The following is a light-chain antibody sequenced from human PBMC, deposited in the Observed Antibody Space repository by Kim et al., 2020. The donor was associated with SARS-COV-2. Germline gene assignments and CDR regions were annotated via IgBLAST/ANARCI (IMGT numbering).Light chain of an antibody. CDR3: QSYDDDLRGYV. Sequence: RVASGWGGGTSGGGGGWGVQWDQDVAGGAPKLRSVGGFNRPSGVPARISASKSGSSASLGIAGLQAEDEADYYCQSYDDDLRGYVFGSATNVTVL. V-gene: IGLV1-40*01. CDR1: TSGGGGGWG. CDR2: GGF. J-gene: IGLJ1*01.